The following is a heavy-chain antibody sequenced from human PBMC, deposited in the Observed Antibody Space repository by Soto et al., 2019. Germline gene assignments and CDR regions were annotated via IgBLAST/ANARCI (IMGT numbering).Heavy chain of an antibody. CDR1: GYTFTSYG. V-gene: IGHV1-18*01. D-gene: IGHD2-15*01. J-gene: IGHJ5*02. Sequence: ASVKVSCKASGYTFTSYGISWVRQAPGQGLEWMGWISAYNGNTNYAQKLQGRVTMTTDTSTSTAYMELRSLRSDDTAVYYCARDRYCSGGSCYRNWFDPWGQGTLDTVSS. CDR2: ISAYNGNT. CDR3: ARDRYCSGGSCYRNWFDP.